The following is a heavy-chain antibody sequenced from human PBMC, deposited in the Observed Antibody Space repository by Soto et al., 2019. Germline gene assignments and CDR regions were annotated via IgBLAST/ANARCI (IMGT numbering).Heavy chain of an antibody. D-gene: IGHD2-15*01. V-gene: IGHV4-31*03. CDR2: IFHSGST. Sequence: QVQLQESGPGLVKPSQTPSLTCSVSRAFINSGGFYYSWIRQPPGKGLEWLGYIFHSGSTLYNPSLRGRLTLSADTSRNQLSLHLTSVTAADTAVYYCVRGGIAGHWFDPWGQGILVTVSS. CDR3: VRGGIAGHWFDP. J-gene: IGHJ5*02. CDR1: RAFINSGGFY.